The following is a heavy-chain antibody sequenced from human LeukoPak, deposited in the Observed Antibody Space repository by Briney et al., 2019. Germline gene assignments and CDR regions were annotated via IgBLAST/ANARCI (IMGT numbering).Heavy chain of an antibody. J-gene: IGHJ5*02. CDR3: ARVYGSSWYSEYDNWFDP. D-gene: IGHD6-13*01. Sequence: ASVKVPCEASGYTFTSYGISWVRQAPGQGLEWMGWISAYNGNTNYAQKLQGRVTMTTDTSTSTAYMELRSLRSDDTAVYYCARVYGSSWYSEYDNWFDPWGQGTLVTVSS. V-gene: IGHV1-18*04. CDR1: GYTFTSYG. CDR2: ISAYNGNT.